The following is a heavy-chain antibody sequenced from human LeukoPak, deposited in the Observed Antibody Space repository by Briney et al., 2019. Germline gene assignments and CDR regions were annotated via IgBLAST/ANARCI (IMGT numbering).Heavy chain of an antibody. J-gene: IGHJ4*02. V-gene: IGHV1-69*06. D-gene: IGHD2-2*01. CDR3: ASFIVVVPAFTQPRKDYFDY. CDR1: GGTFSSYA. CDR2: IIPIFGTA. Sequence: SSVKVSCKASGGTFSSYAISWVRQAPGQGLEWMGVIIPIFGTASYAQKFQGRVTITADKSTSTAYMELSSLRSEDTAVYYCASFIVVVPAFTQPRKDYFDYWGQGTLVTVSS.